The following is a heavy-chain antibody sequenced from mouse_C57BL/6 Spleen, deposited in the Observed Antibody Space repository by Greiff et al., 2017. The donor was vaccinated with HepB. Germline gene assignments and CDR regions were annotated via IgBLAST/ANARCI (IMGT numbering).Heavy chain of an antibody. D-gene: IGHD2-10*01. CDR1: GFSLTSYG. J-gene: IGHJ2*01. CDR2: IWSGGST. V-gene: IGHV2-2*01. Sequence: VKLMESGPGLVQPSQSLSITCTVSGFSLTSYGVHWVRQSPGKGLEWLGVIWSGGSTDYNAAFISRLSISKDNSKSQVFFKMNSLQADDTAIYYCARSPSYYGNYETGFDYWGQGTTLTVSS. CDR3: ARSPSYYGNYETGFDY.